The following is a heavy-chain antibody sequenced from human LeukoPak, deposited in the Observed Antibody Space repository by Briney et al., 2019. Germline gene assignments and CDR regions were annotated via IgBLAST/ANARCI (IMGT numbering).Heavy chain of an antibody. D-gene: IGHD6-6*01. J-gene: IGHJ4*02. Sequence: GGSLRLSCAASGFTFSSYAMSWVRQAPGKGLEWVSALSGSGGSTYYADSVKGRFTISRDNSKNTLYLQMNSLRAEDTAVYYCAKGNYGSFYFDYWGQGTLVTASS. CDR3: AKGNYGSFYFDY. V-gene: IGHV3-23*01. CDR2: LSGSGGST. CDR1: GFTFSSYA.